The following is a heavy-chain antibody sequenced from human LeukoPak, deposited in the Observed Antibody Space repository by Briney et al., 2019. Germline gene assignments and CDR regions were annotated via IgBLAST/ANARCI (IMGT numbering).Heavy chain of an antibody. V-gene: IGHV3-23*01. CDR1: GFTFSSYA. D-gene: IGHD2-21*02. CDR2: ISGSGGST. J-gene: IGHJ4*02. CDR3: AKDHCGGDCYLLTHFDY. Sequence: PGGSLRLSCAASGFTFSSYAMSWFRQAPGKGLEWVSAISGSGGSTYYADSVKGRFTISRDNSKNTLYLQMNSLRAEDTAVYYCAKDHCGGDCYLLTHFDYWGQGTLVTVSS.